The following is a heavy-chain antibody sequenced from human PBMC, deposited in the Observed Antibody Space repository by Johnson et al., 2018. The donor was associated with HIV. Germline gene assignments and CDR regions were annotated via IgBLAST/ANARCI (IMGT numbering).Heavy chain of an antibody. D-gene: IGHD2-2*01. CDR3: ARGDCSSTSCYGDAFDS. CDR2: ISGSGSSI. J-gene: IGHJ3*02. V-gene: IGHV3-53*01. Sequence: EVQLVESGGGLIQPGGSLRLSCAASGFIVSSNYMNWVRQAPGKGLDWVSGISGSGSSINYADSVKGRFTISRENAKNSLYLQMNSLRAGDTAVYYCARGDCSSTSCYGDAFDSWGQGTMVTVSS. CDR1: GFIVSSNY.